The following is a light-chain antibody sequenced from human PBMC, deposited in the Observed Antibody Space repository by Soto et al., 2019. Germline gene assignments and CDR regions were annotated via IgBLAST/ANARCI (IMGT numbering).Light chain of an antibody. V-gene: IGLV1-44*01. CDR1: SSNIVRHT. J-gene: IGLJ2*01. CDR3: AAWDDSLNGVL. Sequence: QSVLTQPPSASGTPGQRVTISCSGSSSNIVRHTVNWYQQLPGTAPKFLIYKNNQRPSGVPERFSGSKSGTSASLAISGLQFEVGEDYYCAAWDDSLNGVLFGGGTKVPVL. CDR2: KNN.